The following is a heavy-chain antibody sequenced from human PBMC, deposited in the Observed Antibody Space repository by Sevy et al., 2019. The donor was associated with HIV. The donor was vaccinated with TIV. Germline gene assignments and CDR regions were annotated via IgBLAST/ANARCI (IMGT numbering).Heavy chain of an antibody. CDR2: TIPVFGSA. CDR1: GDTFGNYA. J-gene: IGHJ6*02. CDR3: ARSNPDGYNYSYYYGMDV. Sequence: ASVKVSCKASGDTFGNYAIAWVRQAPGQGLEWVGGTIPVFGSANSAQKFQDRVTITADVSTSTAYMELRRLRSEDTAVYYCARSNPDGYNYSYYYGMDVWGQGTTVTVSS. V-gene: IGHV1-69*13. D-gene: IGHD5-12*01.